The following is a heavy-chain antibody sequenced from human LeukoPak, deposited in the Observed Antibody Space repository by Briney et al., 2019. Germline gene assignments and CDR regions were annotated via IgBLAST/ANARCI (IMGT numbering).Heavy chain of an antibody. V-gene: IGHV3-30*02. CDR3: AKVGHLGYCSSTSCLVYYYYYYMDV. Sequence: GRSLRLSCAASGFTFSSYGMHWVRQAPGKGLEWVAFIRYDGSNKYYADSVKGRFTISRDNSKNTLYLQMNSLRAEDTAVYYCAKVGHLGYCSSTSCLVYYYYYYMDVWGKGTTVTISS. D-gene: IGHD2-2*01. J-gene: IGHJ6*03. CDR2: IRYDGSNK. CDR1: GFTFSSYG.